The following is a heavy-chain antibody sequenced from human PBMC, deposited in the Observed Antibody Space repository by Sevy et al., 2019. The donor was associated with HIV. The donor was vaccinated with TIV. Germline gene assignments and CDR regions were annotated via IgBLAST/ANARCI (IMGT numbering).Heavy chain of an antibody. CDR3: ARGVGLDC. Sequence: GGSLRLSCAASGFTFSPYWMTWVRQAPGKGLEWVANIRPDGSDKYYVDSAKGRFTISRDNAKNSLYLRMNSLRADDTAMCYCARGVGLDCWGQGALVTVSS. J-gene: IGHJ4*02. V-gene: IGHV3-7*01. CDR2: IRPDGSDK. CDR1: GFTFSPYW. D-gene: IGHD1-26*01.